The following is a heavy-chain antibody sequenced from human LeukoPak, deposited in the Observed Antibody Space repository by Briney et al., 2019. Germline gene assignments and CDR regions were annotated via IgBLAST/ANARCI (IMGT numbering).Heavy chain of an antibody. J-gene: IGHJ4*02. Sequence: SETLSLTCVVSGASVSSSHWNWIRQLPGKGLEWIGCLSYTGKTDYNPSLTSRVTISLDTSKNQVSLKLRSVTAADTAVYYCSEGYFEPFDHWGQGTLVTVSS. CDR3: SEGYFEPFDH. V-gene: IGHV4-59*02. CDR1: GASVSSSH. CDR2: LSYTGKT. D-gene: IGHD2/OR15-2a*01.